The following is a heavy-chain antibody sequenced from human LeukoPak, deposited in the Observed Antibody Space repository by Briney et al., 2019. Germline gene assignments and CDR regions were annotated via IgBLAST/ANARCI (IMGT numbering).Heavy chain of an antibody. V-gene: IGHV3-11*03. D-gene: IGHD6-13*01. J-gene: IGHJ4*02. CDR2: IDIISTYT. Sequence: GGSLRLSCAASGLTFSDYYMSWIRQAPGKGLEWVSYIDIISTYTNYADSVKGRFTISRDNAKNSLYLQMNSLRAEGTAVYYCGTIAAAENYWGQGTLVTVSS. CDR1: GLTFSDYY. CDR3: GTIAAAENY.